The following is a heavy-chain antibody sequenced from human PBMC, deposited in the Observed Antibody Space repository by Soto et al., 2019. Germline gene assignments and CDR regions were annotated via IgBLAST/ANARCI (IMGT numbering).Heavy chain of an antibody. CDR1: GGSISSGDYY. CDR3: ARGWREEGNGMDV. J-gene: IGHJ6*02. CDR2: IYYSGST. V-gene: IGHV4-30-4*01. Sequence: GGSISSGDYYWSWIRQPPGKGLEWIGYIYYSGSTYYNPSLKSRVTISVDTSKNQFSLKLSSVTAADTAVYYCARGWREEGNGMDVWGQGTTVTVSS. D-gene: IGHD2-15*01.